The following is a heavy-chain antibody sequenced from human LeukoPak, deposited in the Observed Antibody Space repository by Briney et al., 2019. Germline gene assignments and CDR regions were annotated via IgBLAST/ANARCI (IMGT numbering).Heavy chain of an antibody. Sequence: PGRSLRLSCAASGFIFNNFGLMWVRQAPGKGPEWVSAISNDGGGTTYADFVKGRFTISRDNSKNTLFLQMNSLRAEDTALYYCAKGSSGYFADLWGQGTLVTVSS. V-gene: IGHV3-23*01. D-gene: IGHD3-22*01. CDR3: AKGSSGYFADL. J-gene: IGHJ5*02. CDR1: GFIFNNFG. CDR2: ISNDGGGT.